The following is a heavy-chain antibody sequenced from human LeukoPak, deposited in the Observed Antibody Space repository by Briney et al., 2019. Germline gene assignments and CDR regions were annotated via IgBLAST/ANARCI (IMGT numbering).Heavy chain of an antibody. CDR1: GFTFSSYG. J-gene: IGHJ4*02. CDR2: IRYDGSNK. V-gene: IGHV3-30*02. D-gene: IGHD6-19*01. CDR3: AKLGSGWPLVLGGRDY. Sequence: GGSLRLSCAASGFTFSSYGMHWVRQAPGKGLEWVAFIRYDGSNKYYADSVKGRFTISRDNSKNTLYLQMNSLRAEDTAVYYCAKLGSGWPLVLGGRDYWGQGTLVTVSS.